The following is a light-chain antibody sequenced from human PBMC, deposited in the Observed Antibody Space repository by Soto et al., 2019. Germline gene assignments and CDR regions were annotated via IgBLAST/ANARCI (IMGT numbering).Light chain of an antibody. J-gene: IGLJ1*01. CDR2: DVS. V-gene: IGLV2-11*01. CDR1: SSDVGGYNY. CDR3: CSYAGSYTFV. Sequence: QSVLTQPRSVSGSPGQSVTISRTGTSSDVGGYNYVSWYQQHPGKAPKLMIYDVSKRPSGVPDRFSGSKSGNTASLTISGLQAEDEADYYCCSYAGSYTFVFGTGTKVTAL.